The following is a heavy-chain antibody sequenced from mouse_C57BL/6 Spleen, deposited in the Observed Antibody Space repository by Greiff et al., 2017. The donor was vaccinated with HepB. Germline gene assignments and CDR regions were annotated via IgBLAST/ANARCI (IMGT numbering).Heavy chain of an antibody. D-gene: IGHD1-1*01. CDR2: ISYSGST. CDR3: ARAPNYYGSSDWYFDV. Sequence: VQLQESGPGMVKPSQSLSLTCTVTGYSITSGYDWHWIRHFPGNKLEWMGYISYSGSTNYNPSLKSRISITHDTSKNHFFLKLNSVTTEDTATYYCARAPNYYGSSDWYFDVWGTGTTVTVSS. CDR1: GYSITSGYD. J-gene: IGHJ1*03. V-gene: IGHV3-1*01.